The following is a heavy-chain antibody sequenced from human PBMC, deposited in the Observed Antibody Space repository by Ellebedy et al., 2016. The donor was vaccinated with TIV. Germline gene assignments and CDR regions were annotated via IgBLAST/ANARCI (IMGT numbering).Heavy chain of an antibody. CDR1: GFTFSNYW. D-gene: IGHD6-19*01. CDR2: IKQDGSEK. Sequence: PGGSLRLSCAASGFTFSNYWMSRVRQAPGKGLEWVASIKQDGSEKSYVDSVKGRFTISRDNAKNSLYLQMSSLRAEDTAVYYCARDQGWAVAGTTRFDYWGQGTLVTVSS. CDR3: ARDQGWAVAGTTRFDY. J-gene: IGHJ4*02. V-gene: IGHV3-7*01.